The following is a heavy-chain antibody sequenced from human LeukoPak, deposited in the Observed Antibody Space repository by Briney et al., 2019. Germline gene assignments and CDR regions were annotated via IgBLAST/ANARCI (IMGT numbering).Heavy chain of an antibody. J-gene: IGHJ5*02. Sequence: GASVKVSCKASGYTFTSYGISWVRQAPGQGLEWMGWISAYNGNTNYAQKLQGRVTMTTDTSTSTAYMELRSLRSDDTAVYYCARDLKYNILTGFRSSFGLDPWGQGTLVIVSS. V-gene: IGHV1-18*01. CDR2: ISAYNGNT. D-gene: IGHD3-9*01. CDR1: GYTFTSYG. CDR3: ARDLKYNILTGFRSSFGLDP.